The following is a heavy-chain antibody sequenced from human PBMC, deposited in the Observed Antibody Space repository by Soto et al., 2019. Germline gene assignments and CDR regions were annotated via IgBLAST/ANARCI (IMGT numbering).Heavy chain of an antibody. CDR2: ISYSGST. J-gene: IGHJ5*02. V-gene: IGHV4-59*12. CDR1: GGSISSYY. Sequence: PSETLSLTCTVSGGSISSYYWSWIRQPPGKGLEWIGYISYSGSTNYNPSLKSRVTISVDTSNHQFSLKLTSLTAEDSALYYCSRSLNAWGQGTLVTVSS. CDR3: SRSLNA.